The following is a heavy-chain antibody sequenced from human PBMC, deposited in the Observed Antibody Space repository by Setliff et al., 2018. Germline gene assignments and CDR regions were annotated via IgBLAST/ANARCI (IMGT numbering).Heavy chain of an antibody. CDR1: GFTFSTFW. CDR2: ISGSGGST. D-gene: IGHD6-13*01. Sequence: GGSLRLSCAASGFTFSTFWMSWVRQAPGKGLEWVSAISGSGGSTYYADSVKGRFTISRDNSKNTLYLQMNSLRAEDTAVYYCAKNGGSSSPFGYWGQGTLVTVSS. V-gene: IGHV3-23*01. CDR3: AKNGGSSSPFGY. J-gene: IGHJ4*02.